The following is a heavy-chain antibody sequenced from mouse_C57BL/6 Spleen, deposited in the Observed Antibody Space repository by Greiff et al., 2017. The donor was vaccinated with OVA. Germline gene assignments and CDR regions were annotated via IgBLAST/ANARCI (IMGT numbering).Heavy chain of an antibody. CDR2: ISSGSSTL. CDR3: ARRSSGYGYYAMDY. V-gene: IGHV5-17*01. CDR1: GFTFSDYG. D-gene: IGHD3-2*02. J-gene: IGHJ4*01. Sequence: EVMLVESGGGLVKPGGSLKLSCAASGFTFSDYGMHWVRQAPEKGLEWVAYISSGSSTLYYADTVKGRFTISRDNAKNNLFLQMTSLRSEDTAMYYSARRSSGYGYYAMDYWGQGASVTVSS.